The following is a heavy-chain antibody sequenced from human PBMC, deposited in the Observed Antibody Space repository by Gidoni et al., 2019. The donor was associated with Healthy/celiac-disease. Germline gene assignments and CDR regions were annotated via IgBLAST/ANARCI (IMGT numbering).Heavy chain of an antibody. J-gene: IGHJ4*02. D-gene: IGHD6-6*01. V-gene: IGHV1-46*01. Sequence: QVQLVQSGAAAKKPGVAKVSCKSYGYTFTSYYMHWVRQAPGQGVEWMGIISPSGGSTSYAQKCQGRVTMTRDTSTSTVYMELSSLRSEDTAVYYCARGETRSIAARPDYWGQGTLVTVSS. CDR3: ARGETRSIAARPDY. CDR2: ISPSGGST. CDR1: GYTFTSYY.